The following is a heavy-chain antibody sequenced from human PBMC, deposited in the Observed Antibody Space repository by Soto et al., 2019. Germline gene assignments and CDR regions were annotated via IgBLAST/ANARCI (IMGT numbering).Heavy chain of an antibody. D-gene: IGHD3-22*01. V-gene: IGHV3-11*01. CDR2: ISSSGDII. Sequence: QVQLVESGGGLVKPGGSLRLSCAASGFTFSDHYMSWIRQAPGKGLEWVSYISSSGDIIYYSDSVKGRFTISRDNAKNSLYLQMNSLRAEDTAVYYCARDLGYYDSSGYFDYWGQGTLVTVSS. CDR3: ARDLGYYDSSGYFDY. J-gene: IGHJ4*02. CDR1: GFTFSDHY.